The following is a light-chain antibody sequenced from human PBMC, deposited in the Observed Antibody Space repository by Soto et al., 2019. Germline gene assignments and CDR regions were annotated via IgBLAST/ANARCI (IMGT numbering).Light chain of an antibody. CDR2: DAS. V-gene: IGKV3-11*01. CDR1: QSINGY. J-gene: IGKJ1*01. CDR3: QQRSNWPPWT. Sequence: PGERATLSCRASQSINGYLAWYQHKPGQAPRLLIDDASNRATGVPARFSGSGSGTDFTLTISSLEPEDFAVYYCQQRSNWPPWTFGQGTKVDIK.